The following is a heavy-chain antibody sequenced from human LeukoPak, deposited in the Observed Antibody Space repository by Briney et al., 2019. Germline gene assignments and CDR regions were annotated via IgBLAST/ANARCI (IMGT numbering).Heavy chain of an antibody. CDR1: GGSISSGGYY. D-gene: IGHD3-3*01. V-gene: IGHV4-61*08. J-gene: IGHJ2*01. Sequence: SETLSLTCTVSGGSISSGGYYWSWIRQPPGKGLEWIGYIYYSGSTNYNPSLKSRVTISVDTSKNQFSLKLSSVTAADTAVYYCAREVTNWYFDLWGRGTLVTVSS. CDR2: IYYSGST. CDR3: AREVTNWYFDL.